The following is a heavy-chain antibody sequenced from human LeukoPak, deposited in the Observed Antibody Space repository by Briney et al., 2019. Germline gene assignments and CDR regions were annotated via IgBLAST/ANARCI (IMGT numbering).Heavy chain of an antibody. CDR1: GFTFTGHT. J-gene: IGHJ4*02. Sequence: GGSLRLSCAASGFTFTGHTMTWLRQAPGKGLEWVSIIGGRDDRTYYADSVKGRFTISRDNSKNTLYLQMNSLRGEDTAVYYCAKDPNPFYDFWSGYKWGQGTLVTVSS. D-gene: IGHD3-3*01. CDR3: AKDPNPFYDFWSGYK. CDR2: IGGRDDRT. V-gene: IGHV3-23*01.